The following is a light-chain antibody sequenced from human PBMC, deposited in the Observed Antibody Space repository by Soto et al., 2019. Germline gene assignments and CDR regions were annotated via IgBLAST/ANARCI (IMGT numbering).Light chain of an antibody. Sequence: QSALTQPPSASGTPGQRVTISCSGSSSNIGSNSVSWYHQLPGTAPRLRIYGNEERPSGVPDRFSGSKSGTSACLAISGRQSEDEADSYCTAWVDSLNGVLFGGGT. V-gene: IGLV1-44*01. CDR1: SSNIGSNS. J-gene: IGLJ2*01. CDR2: GNE. CDR3: TAWVDSLNGVL.